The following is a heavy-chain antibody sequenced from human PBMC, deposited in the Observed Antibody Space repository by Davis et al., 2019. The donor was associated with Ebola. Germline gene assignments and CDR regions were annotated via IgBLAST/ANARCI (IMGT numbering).Heavy chain of an antibody. Sequence: ASVKVSCKASGYTFTSYYMHWVRQAPGQGLEWMGIINPSGGSTSYAQKFQGRVTMTRDTSISTAYMELSRLRSDDTAVYYCARAYCSSTSCYSRFDYWGQGTLVTVSS. J-gene: IGHJ4*02. V-gene: IGHV1-46*01. CDR3: ARAYCSSTSCYSRFDY. CDR2: INPSGGST. D-gene: IGHD2-2*02. CDR1: GYTFTSYY.